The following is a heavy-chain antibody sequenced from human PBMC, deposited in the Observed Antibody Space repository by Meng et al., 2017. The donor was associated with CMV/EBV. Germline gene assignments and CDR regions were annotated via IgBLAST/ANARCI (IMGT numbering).Heavy chain of an antibody. CDR1: GGSISSARNY. CDR2: IYDSGDS. CDR3: ARECVSDDVVLPAGIMGASGWFDP. V-gene: IGHV4-39*07. J-gene: IGHJ5*01. Sequence: GSLRLSCTVSGGSISSARNYWGWIRQPPGKGLEWIGSIYDSGDSHTNPSLQGRATISVYTSKNQFFLRLRSVTAADTAVYFCARECVSDDVVLPAGIMGASGWFDPWGQGTLVTVSS. D-gene: IGHD2-2*02.